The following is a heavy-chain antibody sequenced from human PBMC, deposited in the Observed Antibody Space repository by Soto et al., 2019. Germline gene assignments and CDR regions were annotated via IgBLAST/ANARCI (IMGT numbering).Heavy chain of an antibody. CDR2: IYYSGRT. V-gene: IGHV4-39*01. CDR3: ARQRTTVVTQAYFDH. CDR1: GESISSSSYY. Sequence: ATLSLTCIVSGESISSSSYYWGWIRQPPGKGLEWIGSIYYSGRTYYNPSFKSRVTISIDTSKNQFSLKLSSVTATDTAVYYCARQRTTVVTQAYFDHWGQGALVTVSS. J-gene: IGHJ4*02. D-gene: IGHD2-21*02.